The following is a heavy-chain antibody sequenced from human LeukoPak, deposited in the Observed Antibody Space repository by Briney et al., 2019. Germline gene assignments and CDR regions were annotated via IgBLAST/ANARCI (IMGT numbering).Heavy chain of an antibody. J-gene: IGHJ4*02. CDR3: ARGPSGGNGFSY. CDR1: GFTFTSYW. V-gene: IGHV3-7*04. CDR2: IKQVGSER. D-gene: IGHD2-15*01. Sequence: PGGSPRLSCAASGFTFTSYWMSSVRPGPGKGLEWVSNIKQVGSERYYVDSVKGGFIISRDNAKNSLYLQMNSLRAVHTAVYYCARGPSGGNGFSYWGLGTLVTVSS.